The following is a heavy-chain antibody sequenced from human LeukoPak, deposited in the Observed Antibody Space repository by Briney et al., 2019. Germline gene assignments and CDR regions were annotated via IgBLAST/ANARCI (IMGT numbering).Heavy chain of an antibody. V-gene: IGHV3-74*01. J-gene: IGHJ5*02. D-gene: IGHD4-11*01. Sequence: GGSLRLSCVASGFTFSSYWMHWVRQAPGKGLVWVSRINSDGSSTSYADSVKGRFTISRDNSKNTLYLQMNSLRAEDTAVYYCASLLTTPSWFDPWGQGTLVTVSS. CDR2: INSDGSST. CDR1: GFTFSSYW. CDR3: ASLLTTPSWFDP.